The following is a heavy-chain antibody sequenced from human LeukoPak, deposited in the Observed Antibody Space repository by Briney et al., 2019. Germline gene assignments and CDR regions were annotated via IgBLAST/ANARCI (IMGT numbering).Heavy chain of an antibody. CDR3: ARHGGSRTFDY. Sequence: PSETLSLTCTVSGGSISSSSYYWGWIRQPPGKGLEWIGYSYNTGSTIYNPSPKSRVTISVDTSQNQFSLKLSSVTAADTAVYYCARHGGSRTFDYWGQGILVAVSS. CDR2: SYNTGST. D-gene: IGHD3-16*01. V-gene: IGHV4-61*05. CDR1: GGSISSSSYY. J-gene: IGHJ4*02.